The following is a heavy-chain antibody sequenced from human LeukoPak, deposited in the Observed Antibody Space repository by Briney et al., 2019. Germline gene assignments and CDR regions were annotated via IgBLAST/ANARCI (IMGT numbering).Heavy chain of an antibody. Sequence: ASVKVSCKASGYTFSSYYIHWVRQAPGQGLEWMGIISPSGGSTSYAQKFQGRVTMTRDTSTSTVYMESSSLRSDDTAVFYCARETTVTSRFDYWGQGTLVTVSS. D-gene: IGHD4-17*01. CDR2: ISPSGGST. CDR1: GYTFSSYY. CDR3: ARETTVTSRFDY. J-gene: IGHJ4*02. V-gene: IGHV1-46*01.